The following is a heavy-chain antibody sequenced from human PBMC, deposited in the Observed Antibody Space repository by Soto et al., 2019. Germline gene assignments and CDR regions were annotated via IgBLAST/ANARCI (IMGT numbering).Heavy chain of an antibody. CDR3: VRNIAAAGRFY. CDR1: GFTFSSYS. Sequence: GGSLRLSCAASGFTFSSYSMNWVRQAPGKGLVWVSRIDNDGSTTNYADSVKGRFTISRDNAKNTLYLQMNSLRAEDTAVYYCVRNIAAAGRFYWGQGTLVTVSS. CDR2: IDNDGSTT. V-gene: IGHV3-74*01. D-gene: IGHD6-13*01. J-gene: IGHJ4*02.